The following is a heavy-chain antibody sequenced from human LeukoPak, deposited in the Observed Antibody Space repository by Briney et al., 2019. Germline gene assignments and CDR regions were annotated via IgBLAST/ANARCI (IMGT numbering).Heavy chain of an antibody. CDR3: ARASSTPGSGYYPFDY. CDR1: GGSISSYY. J-gene: IGHJ4*02. CDR2: IYYTGST. V-gene: IGHV4-59*01. Sequence: SETLSLTCTVSGGSISSYYWSWIRQPPGKGLEWIGYIYYTGSTNYNPSLKSRLIISIDTSKDQFSLKLRSVTAADTAVYFCARASSTPGSGYYPFDYWGQGTLVTVSS. D-gene: IGHD3-3*01.